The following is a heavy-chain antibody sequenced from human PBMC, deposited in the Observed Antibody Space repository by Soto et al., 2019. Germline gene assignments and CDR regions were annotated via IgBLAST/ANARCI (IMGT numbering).Heavy chain of an antibody. CDR2: IYHSGTT. Sequence: QPQLEESGSGLVKPSQTLSLTCAVSGDSISRGGCSWNWIRQPPGKGLEWIGSIYHSGTTYYNPSLKSRLAISVDRSKNQFSMRLTSVTAAATAVYYCARGMDGTSCYYWYFDVWGRGTLVTVSS. J-gene: IGHJ2*01. D-gene: IGHD2-15*01. CDR1: GDSISRGGCS. CDR3: ARGMDGTSCYYWYFDV. V-gene: IGHV4-30-2*01.